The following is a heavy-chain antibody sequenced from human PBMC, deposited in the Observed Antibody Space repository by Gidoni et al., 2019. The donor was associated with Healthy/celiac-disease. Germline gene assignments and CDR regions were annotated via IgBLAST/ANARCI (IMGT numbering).Heavy chain of an antibody. Sequence: QLQLQGSGPGLVKPSETLPLTCTVSGGSISSSSYYWCWIRQPPGKGLEWIGSIYSSGSPYYNPSLKSRVTISVDTSKNQFALKLSSVTAADTAVYYCASYALVGATDDYWGQGTLVTVSS. CDR1: GGSISSSSYY. J-gene: IGHJ4*02. CDR2: IYSSGSP. V-gene: IGHV4-39*01. CDR3: ASYALVGATDDY. D-gene: IGHD1-26*01.